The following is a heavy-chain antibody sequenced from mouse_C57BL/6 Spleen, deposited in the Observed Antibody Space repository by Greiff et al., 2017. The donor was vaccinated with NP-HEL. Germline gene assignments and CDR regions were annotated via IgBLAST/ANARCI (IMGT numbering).Heavy chain of an antibody. CDR1: GYTFTSYD. V-gene: IGHV1-85*01. CDR2: IYPRDGST. D-gene: IGHD1-1*01. CDR3: AREGDGSSYGYYAMDY. Sequence: QVQLQQSGPELVKPGASVKLSCKASGYTFTSYDINWVKQRPGQGLEWIGRIYPRDGSTKYNEKFKGKATLTVDTSSSTAYMELHSLTSEDSAVYFCAREGDGSSYGYYAMDYWGQGTSVTVSS. J-gene: IGHJ4*01.